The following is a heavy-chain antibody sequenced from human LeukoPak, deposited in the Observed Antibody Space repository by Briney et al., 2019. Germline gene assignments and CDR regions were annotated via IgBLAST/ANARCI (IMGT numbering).Heavy chain of an antibody. V-gene: IGHV3-33*01. D-gene: IGHD3-3*01. CDR1: GFAFSSYG. J-gene: IGHJ4*02. CDR2: IWYDGSNK. CDR3: ARDKDVDFWSGYYLDY. Sequence: GGSLRLSCAASGFAFSSYGMHWVRHAPGKGLEWVAFIWYDGSNKYCADSVKGRFTISRDNSKNTLYLQMNSLRAEDTAVYYCARDKDVDFWSGYYLDYWGQGTLVTVSS.